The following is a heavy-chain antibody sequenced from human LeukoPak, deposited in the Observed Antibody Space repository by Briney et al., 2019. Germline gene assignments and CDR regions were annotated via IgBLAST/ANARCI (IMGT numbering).Heavy chain of an antibody. CDR2: FHNSGTS. CDR3: TRGAGWLIDY. J-gene: IGHJ4*02. CDR1: DDSISDYY. D-gene: IGHD3-16*01. Sequence: SQTLSLTCTVSDDSISDYYRGWIRQPPGKGLEWIGYFHNSGTSAYNPSLKSRVTISADTSKNQFSLKLNSLTTADTAVYYCTRGAGWLIDYWGQGILVTVSS. V-gene: IGHV4-59*01.